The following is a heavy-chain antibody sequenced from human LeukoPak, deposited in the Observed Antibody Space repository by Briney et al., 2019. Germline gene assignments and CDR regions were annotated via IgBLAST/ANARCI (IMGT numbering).Heavy chain of an antibody. D-gene: IGHD3-3*01. V-gene: IGHV3-33*03. CDR3: AKDDNNDFWNGYYSGIDY. CDR1: GFIFSSYA. Sequence: PGGSLRVSCAASGFIFSSYAMHWVRQAPGKGLEWVAVIWHDGSKKYYADSVKGRFSISRDNSKNTLYLQMNSLRAEDTAVYYCAKDDNNDFWNGYYSGIDYWGQGTLVTVSS. J-gene: IGHJ4*02. CDR2: IWHDGSKK.